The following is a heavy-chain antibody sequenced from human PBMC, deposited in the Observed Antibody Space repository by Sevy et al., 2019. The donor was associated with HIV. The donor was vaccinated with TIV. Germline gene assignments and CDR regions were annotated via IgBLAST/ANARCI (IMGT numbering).Heavy chain of an antibody. D-gene: IGHD1-26*01. Sequence: GGSLSLSCAASGFTFSIYAMSWVRQAPEKGLEWVSLISSSGGTTYYADSVKGRFTISRDNSKNTLYLQMNSLRADDTAVYYCALKGTSGSYDDYWGQGTLVTVSS. CDR1: GFTFSIYA. J-gene: IGHJ4*02. CDR3: ALKGTSGSYDDY. V-gene: IGHV3-23*01. CDR2: ISSSGGTT.